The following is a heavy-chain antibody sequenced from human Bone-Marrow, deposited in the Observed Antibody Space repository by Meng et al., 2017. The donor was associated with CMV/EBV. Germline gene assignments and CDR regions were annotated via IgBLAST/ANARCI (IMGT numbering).Heavy chain of an antibody. D-gene: IGHD3-16*01. V-gene: IGHV3-11*01. J-gene: IGHJ4*02. CDR1: GLSFSDYY. CDR2: ISSSGSTI. CDR3: ARNRLGGYFDY. Sequence: CAASGLSFSDYYMSWIRQAPGKGLEWVSYISSSGSTIYYADSVRGRFTISRDNAKNSLYLQMNSLRAEDTAVYYCARNRLGGYFDYWGQGTLVTVSS.